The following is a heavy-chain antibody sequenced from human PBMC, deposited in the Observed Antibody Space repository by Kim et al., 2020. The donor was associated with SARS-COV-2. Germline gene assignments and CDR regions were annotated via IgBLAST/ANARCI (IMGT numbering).Heavy chain of an antibody. D-gene: IGHD1-7*01. CDR3: AHVTLELLDY. J-gene: IGHJ4*02. CDR2: DK. Sequence: DKRYSPSLKSRLTITKDTSKNQVVLTMTNMDPVDTATYYCAHVTLELLDYWGQGTLVTVSS. V-gene: IGHV2-5*01.